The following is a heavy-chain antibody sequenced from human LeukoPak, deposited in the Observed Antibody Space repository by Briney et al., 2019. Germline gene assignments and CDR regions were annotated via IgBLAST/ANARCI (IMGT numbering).Heavy chain of an antibody. D-gene: IGHD5-12*01. CDR1: GVSISSSSYY. J-gene: IGHJ3*02. V-gene: IGHV4-39*07. Sequence: AETLSHTCTVSGVSISSSSYYWGWIRQPPGKGLEGIESIYYSESPYYNPSLKSRVTISVDTSKHHFSLKLSSVTAADTAVYHCARGLLQGYSGYDRADAFDIWGQGTMVTVSS. CDR2: IYYSESP. CDR3: ARGLLQGYSGYDRADAFDI.